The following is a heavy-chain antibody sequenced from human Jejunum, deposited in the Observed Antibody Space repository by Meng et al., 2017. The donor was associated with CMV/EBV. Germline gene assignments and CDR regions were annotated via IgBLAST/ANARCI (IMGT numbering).Heavy chain of an antibody. D-gene: IGHD7-27*01. V-gene: IGHV1-18*04. Sequence: QVHLLQSGPGGKKPGASVKISCKTSGYTFADHNIGWVRQAPGQGLEWVGWISLGNGQTVYGHKVQGRVTVTTDTSTSTAYMELRSLRSDDTAMYYCARDVWGFDYWGQGTLVTVSS. CDR2: ISLGNGQT. CDR1: GYTFADHN. J-gene: IGHJ4*02. CDR3: ARDVWGFDY.